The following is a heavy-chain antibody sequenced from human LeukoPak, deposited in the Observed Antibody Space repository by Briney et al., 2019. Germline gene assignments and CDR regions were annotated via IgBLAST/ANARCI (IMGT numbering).Heavy chain of an antibody. D-gene: IGHD3-3*01. CDR2: INPNSGGT. CDR3: ARGVPLDFWSGYYSGHFDY. V-gene: IGHV1-2*02. J-gene: IGHJ4*02. Sequence: GASVKVSCKASGYTFTGYYMHWVRQAPGQGLEWMGWINPNSGGTNYAQKFQGRVTMTRDTSISTAYMELSRLRSDDTAVYYCARGVPLDFWSGYYSGHFDYWGQGTLVTVSS. CDR1: GYTFTGYY.